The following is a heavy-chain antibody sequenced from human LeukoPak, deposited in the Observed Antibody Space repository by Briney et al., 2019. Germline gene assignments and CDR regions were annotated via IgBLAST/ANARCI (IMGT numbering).Heavy chain of an antibody. Sequence: VASVKVSCKATSRISWVRQAPGQGLEWMGWIGTYGGDTYYAQKFQGRITVTTDTSTSPVYMELRNLRSDDTAVYYCARDLWNFYDDSGYNRDFDSWGQGTLVTVSS. CDR1: TSR. D-gene: IGHD3-22*01. V-gene: IGHV1-18*01. J-gene: IGHJ5*01. CDR3: ARDLWNFYDDSGYNRDFDS. CDR2: IGTYGGDT.